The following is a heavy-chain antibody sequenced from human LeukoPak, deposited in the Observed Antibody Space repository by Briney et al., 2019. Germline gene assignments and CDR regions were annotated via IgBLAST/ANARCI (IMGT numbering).Heavy chain of an antibody. CDR1: GFTFSNYD. Sequence: GGSLRLSCAASGFTFSNYDMGWVRQAPGKGLEWVSVISAGGNNTLYADSVRGRFTISRDNSRNAVDLQMNSLRAEDTAVYYCGKRSTSLRGRVNYWGQGALVTVSS. CDR3: GKRSTSLRGRVNY. D-gene: IGHD2-2*01. V-gene: IGHV3-23*01. J-gene: IGHJ4*02. CDR2: ISAGGNNT.